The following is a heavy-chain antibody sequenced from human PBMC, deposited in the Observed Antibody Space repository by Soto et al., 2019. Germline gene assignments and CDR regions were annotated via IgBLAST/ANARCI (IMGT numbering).Heavy chain of an antibody. J-gene: IGHJ4*02. Sequence: GGSLRLSCAASGFTFSNAWMSWVRQAPGKGLEWVGRMKSKTDGGTTDYAAPMKGRFTISRDNSKNTLYLQMNSLKTEDTAVYYCTTSGVMVRGVAILDYWGQGTLVTVSS. CDR3: TTSGVMVRGVAILDY. CDR1: GFTFSNAW. V-gene: IGHV3-15*01. CDR2: MKSKTDGGTT. D-gene: IGHD3-10*01.